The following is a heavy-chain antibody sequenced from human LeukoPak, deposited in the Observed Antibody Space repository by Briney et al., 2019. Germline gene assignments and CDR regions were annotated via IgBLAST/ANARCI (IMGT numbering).Heavy chain of an antibody. Sequence: PGGSLRLSCAASGFTFSSYAMSWVRQAPGKGLEWVSAISGGGGSTYYADSVKGRFTISRDNSKNTLYLQMNSLGAEDTAVYYCAKARDGYRSQTDYWGQGTLVTVSS. J-gene: IGHJ4*02. CDR2: ISGGGGST. CDR3: AKARDGYRSQTDY. V-gene: IGHV3-23*01. CDR1: GFTFSSYA. D-gene: IGHD5-24*01.